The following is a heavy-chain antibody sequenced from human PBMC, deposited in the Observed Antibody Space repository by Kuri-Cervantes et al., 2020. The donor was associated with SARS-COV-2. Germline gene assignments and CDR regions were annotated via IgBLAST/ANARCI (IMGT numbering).Heavy chain of an antibody. V-gene: IGHV4-39*07. CDR2: TYYSGST. J-gene: IGHJ6*03. D-gene: IGHD6-13*01. CDR3: ARDGVAAAGYGNPYYYYYMDV. Sequence: SETLSLTCTVSGGSISSSSYYWGWIRQPPGKGLEWIGSTYYSGSTYYNPSLKSRVTISVDTSKNQFSLKLSSVTAADTAVYYCARDGVAAAGYGNPYYYYYMDVWGKGTTVTVSS. CDR1: GGSISSSSYY.